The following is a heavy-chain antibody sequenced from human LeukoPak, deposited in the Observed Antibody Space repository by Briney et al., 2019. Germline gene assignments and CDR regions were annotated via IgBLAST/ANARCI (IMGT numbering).Heavy chain of an antibody. CDR1: GFTFSTYW. J-gene: IGHJ4*02. CDR2: INGEGRST. Sequence: GGSLRLSCAASGFTFSTYWMHWVRQAPGKGLVWVSRINGEGRSTSYADSVKGRFTISRDNAKNTLYLQMNSLRAEDTAVYYCARGGDYPFDYWGQGTLVTVSS. D-gene: IGHD4-17*01. CDR3: ARGGDYPFDY. V-gene: IGHV3-74*01.